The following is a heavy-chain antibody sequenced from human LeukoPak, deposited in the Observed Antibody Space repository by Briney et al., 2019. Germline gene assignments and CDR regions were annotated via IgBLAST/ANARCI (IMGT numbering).Heavy chain of an antibody. CDR2: ISGSGGST. D-gene: IGHD6-19*01. Sequence: GGSLRLSCAASGFTFSSYGMSWVRQAPGKGLEWVSAISGSGGSTYYADSVNGRFTISRDNSKNTLYLQMNSLRAEDTAVYYCAKRAVAVGTFDYWGQGTLVTVSS. CDR1: GFTFSSYG. J-gene: IGHJ4*02. V-gene: IGHV3-23*01. CDR3: AKRAVAVGTFDY.